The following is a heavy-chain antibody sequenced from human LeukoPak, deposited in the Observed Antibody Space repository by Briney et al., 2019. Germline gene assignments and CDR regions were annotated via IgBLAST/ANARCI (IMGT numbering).Heavy chain of an antibody. J-gene: IGHJ4*02. CDR1: GFTFSNYW. D-gene: IGHD6-13*01. CDR3: ASTGYSSSWPNYYFDY. V-gene: IGHV3-7*03. Sequence: GGSLRLSCAASGFTFSNYWMTWVRQAPGKGLEWVGIINQDGSNIGYVDSVKGRFTISRDNTKNSLCLQMSSLRSEDTAVYYCASTGYSSSWPNYYFDYWGQGTLVTVSS. CDR2: INQDGSNI.